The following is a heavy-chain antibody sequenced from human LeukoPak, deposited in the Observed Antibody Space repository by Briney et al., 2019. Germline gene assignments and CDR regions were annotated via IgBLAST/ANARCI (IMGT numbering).Heavy chain of an antibody. D-gene: IGHD1-26*01. CDR1: GYTFTSYY. CDR3: ARDSPSGSYLASFDY. V-gene: IGHV1-46*01. Sequence: ASVKVSCKASGYTFTSYYMHWVRQAPGQGLEWMGIINPSGGSTSYARKFQGRVTMTRDTSTSTVYMELSSLRSEDTAVYYCARDSPSGSYLASFDYWGQGTLVTVSS. CDR2: INPSGGST. J-gene: IGHJ4*02.